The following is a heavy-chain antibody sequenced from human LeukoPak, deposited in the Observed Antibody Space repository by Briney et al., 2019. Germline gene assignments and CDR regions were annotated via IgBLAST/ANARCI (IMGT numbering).Heavy chain of an antibody. CDR1: GFTFSSHR. D-gene: IGHD6-19*01. J-gene: IGHJ4*02. Sequence: GGSLRLSCAASGFTFSSHRMNWVRQAPGKGLDWVSYISSSGSTIYYADSVKGRFTISRDNAKNSLYLQMNSLKVEDTAVYYCAMLRYSGGWWGNWGQGTFVTVSS. CDR3: AMLRYSGGWWGN. V-gene: IGHV3-48*04. CDR2: ISSSGSTI.